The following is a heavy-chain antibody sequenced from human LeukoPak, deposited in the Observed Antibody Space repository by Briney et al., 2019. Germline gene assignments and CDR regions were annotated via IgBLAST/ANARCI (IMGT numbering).Heavy chain of an antibody. D-gene: IGHD1-1*01. CDR3: AKARNDGDYFDY. CDR2: ISWDGVDT. Sequence: GGSLRLSCAASGFTFDDYAMHWVRQAPGKALEWVSLISWDGVDTYYADSVKGRFTISRDNNENSLYLQMNSLRAEDTALYYCAKARNDGDYFDYWGQGTLVTVSS. CDR1: GFTFDDYA. V-gene: IGHV3-43D*04. J-gene: IGHJ4*02.